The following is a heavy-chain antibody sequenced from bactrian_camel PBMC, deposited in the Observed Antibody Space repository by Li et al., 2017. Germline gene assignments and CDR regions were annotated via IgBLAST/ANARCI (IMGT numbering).Heavy chain of an antibody. CDR1: GHTDSIDSLIT. Sequence: VQLVESGGDSVQAGGTLRLSCVASGHTDSIDSLITMGWLRQAPGKEREGVAVIDRDGTTAYADSVKDRFTISKDNANNTLHLHLNNLKPEDTAMYYCAVDGRIWHSGCLRVVAKDLMAYRGQGTQVTVSS. CDR2: IDRDGTT. V-gene: IGHV3S53*01. CDR3: AVDGRIWHSGCLRVVAKDLMAY. D-gene: IGHD7*01. J-gene: IGHJ4*01.